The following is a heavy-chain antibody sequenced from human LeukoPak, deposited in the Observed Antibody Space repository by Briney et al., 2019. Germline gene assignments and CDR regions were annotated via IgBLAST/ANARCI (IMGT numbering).Heavy chain of an antibody. CDR3: ARSRIAVAGTFWFDP. CDR2: IYTSGST. V-gene: IGHV4-4*07. CDR1: GGSISSYY. D-gene: IGHD6-19*01. J-gene: IGHJ5*02. Sequence: SETLSLTCTVSGGSISSYYWSWIRQPAGKGLEWIGRIYTSGSTNYNPSLKSRVTMSVDTSKNQFSLKLSSVTAADTAVYYCARSRIAVAGTFWFDPWGQGTLVTVSS.